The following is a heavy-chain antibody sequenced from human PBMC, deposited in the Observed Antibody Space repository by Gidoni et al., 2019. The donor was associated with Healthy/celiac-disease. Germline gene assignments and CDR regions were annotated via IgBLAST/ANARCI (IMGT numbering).Heavy chain of an antibody. CDR2: ISYDGSNK. Sequence: QVQLVESGGGVVQPGRSLRLSCAASGFTFSSYGMHWVRQAPGKGLEWVAVISYDGSNKYYADSVKGRFTISRDNSKNTLYLQMNSLRAEDTAVYYCAKDDDSISFRSEYFQHWGQGTLVTVSS. CDR1: GFTFSSYG. J-gene: IGHJ1*01. V-gene: IGHV3-30*18. D-gene: IGHD3-22*01. CDR3: AKDDDSISFRSEYFQH.